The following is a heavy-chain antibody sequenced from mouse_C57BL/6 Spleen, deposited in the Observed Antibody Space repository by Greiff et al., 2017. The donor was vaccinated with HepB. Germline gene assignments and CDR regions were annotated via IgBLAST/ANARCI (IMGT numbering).Heavy chain of an antibody. J-gene: IGHJ2*01. D-gene: IGHD1-1*01. CDR1: GFSLTSYA. V-gene: IGHV2-9-1*01. Sequence: VQLQESGPGLVAPSQSLSITCTVSGFSLTSYAISWVRQPPGKGLEWLGVIWTGGGTNYNSALKSRLSISKDNSKSQVFLKMNSLQTDDTARYYCARNYPHYYGSRYYFDYWGQGTTLTVSS. CDR3: ARNYPHYYGSRYYFDY. CDR2: IWTGGGT.